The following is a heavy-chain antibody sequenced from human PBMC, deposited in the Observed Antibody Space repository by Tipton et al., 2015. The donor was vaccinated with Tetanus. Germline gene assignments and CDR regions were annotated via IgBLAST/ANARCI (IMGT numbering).Heavy chain of an antibody. V-gene: IGHV3-53*01. Sequence: SLRLSCAASGFTVSHSYMTWVRQAPGKGLEWVSSIFNYGGTYSADSVKGRFTISRDNSKNTLYLQMNSLRAEDTAVYYCGGFSFSDDLDIWGRGTMVTVSS. CDR2: IFNYGGT. J-gene: IGHJ3*02. CDR3: GGFSFSDDLDI. D-gene: IGHD2-15*01. CDR1: GFTVSHSY.